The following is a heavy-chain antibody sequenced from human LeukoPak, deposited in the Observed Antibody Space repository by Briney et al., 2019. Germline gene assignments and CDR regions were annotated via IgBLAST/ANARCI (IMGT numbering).Heavy chain of an antibody. D-gene: IGHD5-12*01. Sequence: SETPSLTCTVSGYSISSGYYWGWVRQPPGKGLEWIGIIFHTGVTYYSPSLKSRVTLSVDTSKNQFSLKLTSMTAADTAVYYCATARSPGYSGPASDFPWGQGTLVTVSS. CDR2: IFHTGVT. CDR3: ATARSPGYSGPASDFP. CDR1: GYSISSGYY. V-gene: IGHV4-38-2*02. J-gene: IGHJ5*02.